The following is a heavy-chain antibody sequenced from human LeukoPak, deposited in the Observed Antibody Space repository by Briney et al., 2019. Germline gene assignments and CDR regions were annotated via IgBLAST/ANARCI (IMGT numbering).Heavy chain of an antibody. CDR2: INHSGST. J-gene: IGHJ5*02. Sequence: SETLSLTCAVYGGSFSGYYWSWIRQPPGKGLEWIGEINHSGSTNYNPSLKSRVTISVDTSKNQFSLKPSSVTAADTAVYYCARYYYGSGSKYNWFDPWGQGTLVTVSS. V-gene: IGHV4-34*01. D-gene: IGHD3-10*01. CDR1: GGSFSGYY. CDR3: ARYYYGSGSKYNWFDP.